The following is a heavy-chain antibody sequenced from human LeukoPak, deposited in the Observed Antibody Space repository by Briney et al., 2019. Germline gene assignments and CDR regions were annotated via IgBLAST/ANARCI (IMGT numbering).Heavy chain of an antibody. J-gene: IGHJ4*02. D-gene: IGHD4-11*01. CDR1: GFTFSRYW. CDR3: ARARNGDHDY. Sequence: GGSLRLSCAASGFTFSRYWMNWVRQAPGKGLEWVANIKQDGSEKYYVDSVKGRFTISRDNAKNSLYLQVNSLRAEDTAVYYCARARNGDHDYWGQGTLVTVSS. V-gene: IGHV3-7*04. CDR2: IKQDGSEK.